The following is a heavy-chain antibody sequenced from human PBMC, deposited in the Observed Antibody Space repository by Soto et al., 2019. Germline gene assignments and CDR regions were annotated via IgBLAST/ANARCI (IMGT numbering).Heavy chain of an antibody. Sequence: SETLSLTCAVSCYSISSNKWWGWIRQPPGKGLEWIGYIYYSGSFYVSPSLRSRITMSVDTSKNQFSLKVNSVTAADTAVYYCARSVVPWGQGTLVTVSS. V-gene: IGHV4-28*05. CDR2: IYYSGSF. CDR3: ARSVVP. CDR1: CYSISSNKW. J-gene: IGHJ5*02.